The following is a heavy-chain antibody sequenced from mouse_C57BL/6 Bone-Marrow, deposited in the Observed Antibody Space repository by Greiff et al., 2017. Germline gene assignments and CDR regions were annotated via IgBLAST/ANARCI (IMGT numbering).Heavy chain of an antibody. V-gene: IGHV3-8*01. J-gene: IGHJ2*01. CDR3: ARNRDGGDYFDY. D-gene: IGHD4-1*01. Sequence: EVQLQESGPGLAKPSQTLSLTCSVTGYSITSDYWNWIRKFPGNKLEYMGYISYSGSTYYNPSLKSRISITRDTSKNQYYHKLNTGTTDDTATYYCARNRDGGDYFDYWGQGTTLTVSS. CDR2: ISYSGST. CDR1: GYSITSDY.